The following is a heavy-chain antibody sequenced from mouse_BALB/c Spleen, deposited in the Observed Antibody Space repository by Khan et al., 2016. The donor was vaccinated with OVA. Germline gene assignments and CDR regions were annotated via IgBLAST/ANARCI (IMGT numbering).Heavy chain of an antibody. CDR1: GFTFSSYA. J-gene: IGHJ1*01. CDR3: ARPPITTVVATSYWFFDV. CDR2: ISSGGNYT. Sequence: EVELVESGGGLVQPGGSLKLSCAASGFTFSSYAMSWVRQTPEKRLEWVATISSGGNYTYYPDSVKGRFPISRDNAQSTLYLQMSSLRSEDTAMVYGARPPITTVVATSYWFFDVWGAGTTVTVSS. V-gene: IGHV5-9-3*01. D-gene: IGHD1-1*01.